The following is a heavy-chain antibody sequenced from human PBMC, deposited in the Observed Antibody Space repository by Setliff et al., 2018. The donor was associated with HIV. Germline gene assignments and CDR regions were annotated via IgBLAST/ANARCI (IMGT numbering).Heavy chain of an antibody. D-gene: IGHD6-13*01. V-gene: IGHV3-48*04. CDR2: IGSSNHGI. CDR3: ATGGMAAAGPGGGHGLDV. Sequence: GGSLRLSCAASGFNFKTYGMTWVRQAPGKGLDWVAHIGSSNHGIHYTASVQGRFTVSRDNANNLLFLQMNNLRAEDTALYYCATGGMAAAGPGGGHGLDVWGQGTTVTVSS. CDR1: GFNFKTYG. J-gene: IGHJ6*02.